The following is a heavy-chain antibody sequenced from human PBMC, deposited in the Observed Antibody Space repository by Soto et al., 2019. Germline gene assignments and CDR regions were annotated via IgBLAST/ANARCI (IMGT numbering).Heavy chain of an antibody. CDR2: INHSGST. D-gene: IGHD2-2*01. CDR3: ARAKVVVVTDATTYYYGMDV. CDR1: GGSFSGYY. V-gene: IGHV4-34*01. Sequence: SETLSLTCAVYGGSFSGYYWSWIRQPPGKGLEWIGEINHSGSTNYNPSLKSRVTISVDTSKNQFSLKLSSVTAADTAVYYCARAKVVVVTDATTYYYGMDVWGQGTTVTVSS. J-gene: IGHJ6*02.